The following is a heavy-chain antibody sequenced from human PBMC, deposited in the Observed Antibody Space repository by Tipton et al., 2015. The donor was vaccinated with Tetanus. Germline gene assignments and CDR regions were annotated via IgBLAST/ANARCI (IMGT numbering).Heavy chain of an antibody. Sequence: SLRLSCAASGFTFSSYSMNWVRQAPGKGLEWVSYISSSSSTIYYADSVKGRFTISRDNAKNSLYLQMNSLRDEDTAVYYCARDSGLDTAMVYGMDVWGQGTTVTVSS. CDR2: ISSSSSTI. CDR3: ARDSGLDTAMVYGMDV. J-gene: IGHJ6*02. CDR1: GFTFSSYS. V-gene: IGHV3-48*02. D-gene: IGHD5-18*01.